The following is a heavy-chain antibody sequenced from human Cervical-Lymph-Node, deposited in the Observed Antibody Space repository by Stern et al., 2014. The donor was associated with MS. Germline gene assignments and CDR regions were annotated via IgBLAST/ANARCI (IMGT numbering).Heavy chain of an antibody. Sequence: KLVESGPEVKKPGPSVKVSCKASGFTFTSSAVQWVRQARGPRLEWIGWIVVGSGNTNYAQKFQERVTITRDMSTSTAYMELSSLRSEDTAVYYCAAEPMYYSDSVGAFDIWGQGTMVTVSS. CDR2: IVVGSGNT. CDR3: AAEPMYYSDSVGAFDI. V-gene: IGHV1-58*01. J-gene: IGHJ3*02. D-gene: IGHD3-22*01. CDR1: GFTFTSSA.